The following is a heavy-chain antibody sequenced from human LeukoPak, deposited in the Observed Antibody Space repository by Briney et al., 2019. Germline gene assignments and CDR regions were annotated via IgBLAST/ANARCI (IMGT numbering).Heavy chain of an antibody. V-gene: IGHV1-2*02. CDR3: ARSGAAGTYSYYYMDV. Sequence: ASVKVSCKASGYKLIDYYIHWVRQAPGQGFEWMGWINPKSGGTNYAQKFQGRVTMTRDTSISTTYMELSSLTSDDTAVYYCARSGAAGTYSYYYMDVWGKETTVTVSS. J-gene: IGHJ6*03. CDR2: INPKSGGT. CDR1: GYKLIDYY. D-gene: IGHD6-19*01.